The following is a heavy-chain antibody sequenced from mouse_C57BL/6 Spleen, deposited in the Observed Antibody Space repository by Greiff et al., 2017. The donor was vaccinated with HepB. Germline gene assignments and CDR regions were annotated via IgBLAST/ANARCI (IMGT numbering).Heavy chain of an antibody. CDR1: GYTFTSYW. D-gene: IGHD4-1*01. CDR2: INPSNGGT. V-gene: IGHV1-53*01. Sequence: QVQLQQSGTELVKPGASVKLSCKASGYTFTSYWMHWVKQRPGQGLEWIGNINPSNGGTNYNEKFKSKATLTVDKSSSTAYMQLSSLTSEDSAVYYCARSLGRDGLYWYFDVWGTGTTVTVSS. J-gene: IGHJ1*03. CDR3: ARSLGRDGLYWYFDV.